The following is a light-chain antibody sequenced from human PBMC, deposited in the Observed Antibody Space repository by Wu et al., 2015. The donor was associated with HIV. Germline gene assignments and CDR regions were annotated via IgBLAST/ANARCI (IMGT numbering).Light chain of an antibody. CDR3: QKYNTAPWT. V-gene: IGKV1-27*01. CDR2: AAS. CDR1: QGITNY. J-gene: IGKJ1*01. Sequence: EIQMTQSPSSLSASVGDRVTITCRASQGITNYLAWYQQKPGKVPKVLIYAASTLQSGAPSRFSGSGSGTDFTLAISSLQPEDVATYYCQKYNTAPWTFGQGTKVGIK.